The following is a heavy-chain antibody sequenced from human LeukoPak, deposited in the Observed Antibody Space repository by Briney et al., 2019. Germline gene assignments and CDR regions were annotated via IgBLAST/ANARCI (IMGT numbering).Heavy chain of an antibody. CDR2: INWNGGST. J-gene: IGHJ4*02. CDR1: GFTFDDYG. Sequence: PGGSLRLSCAASGFTFDDYGMSWVRQAPGKGLEWVSGINWNGGSTGYADSVKGRFTISRDNAKNSLYLQMNSLRAEDTAVYYCAKEHSGYDLGYFDYWGQGTLVTVSS. CDR3: AKEHSGYDLGYFDY. D-gene: IGHD5-12*01. V-gene: IGHV3-20*04.